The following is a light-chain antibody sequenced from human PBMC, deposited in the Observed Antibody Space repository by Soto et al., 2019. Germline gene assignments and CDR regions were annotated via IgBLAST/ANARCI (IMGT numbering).Light chain of an antibody. CDR1: SSDDGSYNY. CDR2: DVS. CDR3: SSYTGSSTLVV. J-gene: IGLJ2*01. V-gene: IGLV2-14*01. Sequence: QSALTQPASVSGSPGQSITISCTGASSDDGSYNYVSWYQEHPGKAPKLMIYDVSNRPSGVSNPFSRSKSGNAATLTISCLRAQDEADYYYSSYTGSSTLVVFGGGTKLTVL.